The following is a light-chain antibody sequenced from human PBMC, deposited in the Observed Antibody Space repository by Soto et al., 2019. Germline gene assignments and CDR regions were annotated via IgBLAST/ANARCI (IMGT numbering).Light chain of an antibody. J-gene: IGKJ1*01. Sequence: DIQMTQSPSSLSASVGDEVTITCRASQTIMTYLNWYQLKPGKPPRLLIYAASSLQSGVPSRFSGSGSGTDFTLTISSLQPEDFAIYYCQQSYSTPWTFGQGTKVDIK. V-gene: IGKV1-39*01. CDR3: QQSYSTPWT. CDR2: AAS. CDR1: QTIMTY.